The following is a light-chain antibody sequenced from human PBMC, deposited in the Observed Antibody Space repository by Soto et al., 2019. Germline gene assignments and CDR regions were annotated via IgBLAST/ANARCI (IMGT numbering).Light chain of an antibody. J-gene: IGLJ3*02. CDR2: GNS. Sequence: QAVVTQPPPVSGAPGQRVTISCTGSSSNIGAGYDVHWYQQLPGTAPKLIIYGNSNRPSGVPDRFSGSKSGTSASLAITGLQDEDEAVYYCQSYDSSLSGWVFGGGTKLTVL. CDR3: QSYDSSLSGWV. V-gene: IGLV1-40*01. CDR1: SSNIGAGYD.